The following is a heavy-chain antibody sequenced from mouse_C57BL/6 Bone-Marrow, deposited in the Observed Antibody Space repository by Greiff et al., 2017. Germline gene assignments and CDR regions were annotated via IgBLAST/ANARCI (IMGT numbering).Heavy chain of an antibody. Sequence: QVQLQQSGAELARPGASVKMSCKASGYTFTSYSMHWVKQRPGQGLEWIGYINPSSGYTKYNQKFKDKATLTADKSSSTAYMQLSSLTSEDSAVYYCARGGSLFAYWGQGTLVTVSA. J-gene: IGHJ3*01. V-gene: IGHV1-4*01. CDR3: ARGGSLFAY. CDR2: INPSSGYT. CDR1: GYTFTSYS.